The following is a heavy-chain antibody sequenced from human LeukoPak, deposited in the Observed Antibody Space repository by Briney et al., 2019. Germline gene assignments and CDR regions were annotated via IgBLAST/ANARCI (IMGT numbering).Heavy chain of an antibody. CDR3: ARDGGDSSGYYHDY. Sequence: SETLSLTCTVSGASITSTSHYWGWIRQPPGEGLEWIGSIYYGGTTYYNPSLKSRVIMSVDTSKNQFSLKLTSVTAADTAVYYCARDGGDSSGYYHDYWGQGTLVTVSS. CDR1: GASITSTSHY. CDR2: IYYGGTT. J-gene: IGHJ4*02. D-gene: IGHD3-22*01. V-gene: IGHV4-39*07.